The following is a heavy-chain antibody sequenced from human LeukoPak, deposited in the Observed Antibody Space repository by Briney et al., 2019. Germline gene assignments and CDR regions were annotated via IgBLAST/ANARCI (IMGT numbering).Heavy chain of an antibody. Sequence: PGGSLRLSCAASGFTFVTYSMNWVRQAPGKGLEWLAYISSTGTNIHYADSVKGRFTISRDTAKKSMFLQMNNLRVDDTAHYYCARVAYDFWIGYPKSGAYMHIWGNGTTVIVSS. CDR2: ISSTGTNI. CDR1: GFTFVTYS. CDR3: ARVAYDFWIGYPKSGAYMHI. V-gene: IGHV3-48*04. J-gene: IGHJ6*03. D-gene: IGHD3-3*01.